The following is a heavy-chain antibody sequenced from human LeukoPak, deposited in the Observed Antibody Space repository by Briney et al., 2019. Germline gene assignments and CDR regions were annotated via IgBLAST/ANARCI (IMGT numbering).Heavy chain of an antibody. CDR3: ARDSVLYGDYGFDP. D-gene: IGHD4-17*01. CDR2: ISYDGSNK. V-gene: IGHV3-30*04. Sequence: GGSLRLSCAASGFTFSSYAMHWVRQAPGKGLEWVAVISYDGSNKYYADSVKGRFTISRDNSKNTLYLQMNSLRAEDTAVYYCARDSVLYGDYGFDPWGQGTLVTVSS. J-gene: IGHJ5*02. CDR1: GFTFSSYA.